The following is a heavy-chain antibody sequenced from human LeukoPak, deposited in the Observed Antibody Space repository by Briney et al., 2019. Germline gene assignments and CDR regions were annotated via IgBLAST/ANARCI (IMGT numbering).Heavy chain of an antibody. Sequence: GGSLRLSCAASGFTFSSYAMHWVRQAPGKGLEWVAVISYDGSNKYYAESVKGRFTISRDNSKNTLYLQMNSLRAEDTAVYYCARDFIVGATYFDYWGQGTLVTVSS. CDR1: GFTFSSYA. D-gene: IGHD1-26*01. CDR3: ARDFIVGATYFDY. J-gene: IGHJ4*02. V-gene: IGHV3-30-3*01. CDR2: ISYDGSNK.